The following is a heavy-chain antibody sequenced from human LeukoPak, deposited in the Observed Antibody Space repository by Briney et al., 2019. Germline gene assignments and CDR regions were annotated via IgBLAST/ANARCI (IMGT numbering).Heavy chain of an antibody. CDR3: AREYNWNDDWFDP. Sequence: GGSLRLSCAASGFSFTSYWMHWVRQAPGKGLVWISCINTDGSGTTYADSVKGRFTISRDNAKNSLYLQMNSLRAEDTAVYYCAREYNWNDDWFDPWGQGTLVTVSS. D-gene: IGHD1-20*01. J-gene: IGHJ5*02. V-gene: IGHV3-74*01. CDR2: INTDGSGT. CDR1: GFSFTSYW.